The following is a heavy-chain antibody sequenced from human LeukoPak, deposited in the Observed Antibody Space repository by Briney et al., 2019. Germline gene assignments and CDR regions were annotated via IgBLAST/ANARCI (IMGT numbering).Heavy chain of an antibody. CDR2: ISDDGRNK. V-gene: IGHV3-30*18. D-gene: IGHD4-17*01. CDR1: GFSFISYG. CDR3: AKRPSDYGDYVTYFDY. Sequence: GGSLRLSCAASGFSFISYGMHWVRQAPGKGLEWVGVISDDGRNKKYADSVKGRFTISRDNSKDTLYLQMNSLRDEDTAVYYCAKRPSDYGDYVTYFDYWGQGTLVTVTS. J-gene: IGHJ4*02.